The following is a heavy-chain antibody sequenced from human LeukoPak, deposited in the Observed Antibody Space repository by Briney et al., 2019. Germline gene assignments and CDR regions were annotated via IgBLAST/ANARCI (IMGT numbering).Heavy chain of an antibody. CDR3: ARGSSHGFDY. J-gene: IGHJ4*02. V-gene: IGHV2-70*01. CDR1: WFSLTTSLMC. Sequence: ESGPSRVNPTQTLTLTSTFSWFSLTTSLMCVCCIRHPPGKALEWLAIIDWDDDKSYSTSLKTRLTISKDTSKNQVVLTMTNMDPVDTATYYCARGSSHGFDYWGQGTLVTVSS. CDR2: IDWDDDK.